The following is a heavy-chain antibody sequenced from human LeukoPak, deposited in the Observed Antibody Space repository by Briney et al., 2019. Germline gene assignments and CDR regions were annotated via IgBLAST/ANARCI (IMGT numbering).Heavy chain of an antibody. CDR1: GFILSDYN. J-gene: IGHJ4*02. CDR3: ARDQTGFCSGSSCLGSTFDY. D-gene: IGHD2-15*01. V-gene: IGHV3-30*04. Sequence: PGGSLRLPCAASGFILSDYNMHGVRQAPGKGLEWVAVISYEGSNKYYADSVKGRFTISRDNSKNTLYLQMNSLRAEDTAVYYCARDQTGFCSGSSCLGSTFDYWGQGTLVTVSS. CDR2: ISYEGSNK.